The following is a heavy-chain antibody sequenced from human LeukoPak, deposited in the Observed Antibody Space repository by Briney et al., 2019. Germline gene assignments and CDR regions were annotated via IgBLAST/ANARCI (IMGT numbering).Heavy chain of an antibody. Sequence: PSQTLSLACTVSGGSISSGGYYWSWIRQHPGKGLEWIGYIYYSGSTYYNPSLKSRVTISVDTSKNQFSLKLSSVTAADTAVYYCARGQAYYDSSGYYADYCGQGTLVTVSS. CDR3: ARGQAYYDSSGYYADY. D-gene: IGHD3-22*01. J-gene: IGHJ4*02. CDR1: GGSISSGGYY. CDR2: IYYSGST. V-gene: IGHV4-31*03.